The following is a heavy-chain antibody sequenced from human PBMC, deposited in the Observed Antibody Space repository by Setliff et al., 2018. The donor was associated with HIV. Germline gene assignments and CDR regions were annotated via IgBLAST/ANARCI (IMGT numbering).Heavy chain of an antibody. D-gene: IGHD5-18*01. J-gene: IGHJ6*03. CDR1: GFTFSSYG. V-gene: IGHV3-30*02. CDR2: IRYDGSNE. CDR3: ARDQWGYSYGYYYYYYMDV. Sequence: PGGSLRLSCAASGFTFSSYGMHWVRQAPGKGLEWVAFIRYDGSNEYYADPVKGRFTISRDNSKNTLYLQMNSLRAEDTAVYYCARDQWGYSYGYYYYYYMDVWGKGTTVTVSS.